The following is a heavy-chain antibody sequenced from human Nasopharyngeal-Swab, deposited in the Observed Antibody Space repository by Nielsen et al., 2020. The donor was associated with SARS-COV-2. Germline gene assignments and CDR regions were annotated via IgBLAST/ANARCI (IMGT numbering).Heavy chain of an antibody. J-gene: IGHJ5*02. CDR3: ATQAGVLGNWFDL. Sequence: SETLSLTCTVSGDSIAYSTFYWGWIRQPPGKGLEWIGNIYYNGNTYQNPSLKSRLTISVDKSKNQFSLQLSSVTAADTAVYYCATQAGVLGNWFDLWGQGILVTVSS. CDR1: GDSIAYSTFY. D-gene: IGHD3-10*01. V-gene: IGHV4-39*01. CDR2: IYYNGNT.